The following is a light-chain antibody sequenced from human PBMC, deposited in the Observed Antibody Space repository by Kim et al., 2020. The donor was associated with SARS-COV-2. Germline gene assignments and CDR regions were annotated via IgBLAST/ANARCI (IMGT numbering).Light chain of an antibody. J-gene: IGKJ5*01. Sequence: PGERATLSCRASQSVSSYLAWYQQKPGQAPRLPIYDASNRATGIPARFSGSGSGTDFTLTISSLEPEDFAVYYCQQRSNWPPRITFGQGTRL. CDR2: DAS. CDR3: QQRSNWPPRIT. V-gene: IGKV3-11*01. CDR1: QSVSSY.